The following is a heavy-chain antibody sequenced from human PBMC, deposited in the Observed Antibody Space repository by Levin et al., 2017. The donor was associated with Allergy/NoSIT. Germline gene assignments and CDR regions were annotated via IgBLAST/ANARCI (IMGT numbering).Heavy chain of an antibody. CDR3: ARQEPAAKRDWFDP. V-gene: IGHV3-33*01. J-gene: IGHJ5*02. CDR1: GFTFSSYG. Sequence: AGGSLRLSCAASGFTFSSYGMHWVRQAPGKGLEWVAVIWYDGSKKYYADSVKGRLTISRDNSKNTMFLQMNSLRAEDTAVYYCARQEPAAKRDWFDPWGQGTLVTVSS. CDR2: IWYDGSKK. D-gene: IGHD2-2*01.